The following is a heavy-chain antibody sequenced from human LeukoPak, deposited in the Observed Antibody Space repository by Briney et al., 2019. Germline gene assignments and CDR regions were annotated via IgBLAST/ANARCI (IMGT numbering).Heavy chain of an antibody. D-gene: IGHD2-8*01. Sequence: GGSLRLSCAASGFTFSSYWMSWVRQAPGKGLEWVANIKQDGSEKYYVDSVKGRFTISRDNAKNSLYLQMNSLRAEDTAVYYCARSGTEYCTNGVCCYYYYYYMDVWGKGTTVTVSS. J-gene: IGHJ6*03. CDR1: GFTFSSYW. CDR2: IKQDGSEK. V-gene: IGHV3-7*01. CDR3: ARSGTEYCTNGVCCYYYYYYMDV.